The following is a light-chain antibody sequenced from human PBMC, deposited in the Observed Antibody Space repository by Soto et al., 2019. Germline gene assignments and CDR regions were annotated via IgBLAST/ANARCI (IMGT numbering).Light chain of an antibody. V-gene: IGKV3-11*01. Sequence: EIVLTQSPATLSLSPGQKATLSCRTSQSVTTNFAWYQQKPGQAPRLLIYDVSSRATDIPARFSGSGSGTDFTLTISRLEPEDFAVYYCQQRSTWPPSFTFGPGTKVDIK. J-gene: IGKJ3*01. CDR1: QSVTTN. CDR2: DVS. CDR3: QQRSTWPPSFT.